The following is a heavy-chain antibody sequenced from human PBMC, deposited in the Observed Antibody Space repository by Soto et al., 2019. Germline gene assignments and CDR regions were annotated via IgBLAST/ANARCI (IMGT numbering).Heavy chain of an antibody. CDR3: ARHVGFYWYFDL. Sequence: EMQLVESGGGLVQPGGSLRLSCAASGFTVSGSYMGWVRQAPGKGLDWISSIYTDGRTYYSDSVRGRFAVSTDYSKDTLYLQMTNLRADDTAIYYCARHVGFYWYFDLWGRGTLVTVSS. J-gene: IGHJ2*01. V-gene: IGHV3-66*04. CDR2: IYTDGRT. CDR1: GFTVSGSY. D-gene: IGHD1-26*01.